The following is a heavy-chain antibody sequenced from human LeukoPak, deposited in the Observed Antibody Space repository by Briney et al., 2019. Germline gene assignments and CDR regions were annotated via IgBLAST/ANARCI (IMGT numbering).Heavy chain of an antibody. CDR1: GYTFTGYY. CDR3: ARVSAHYYYDSSGYDSYFDY. V-gene: IGHV1-2*02. Sequence: GASVKVSCKASGYTFTGYYMHWVRQAPGQGLEWMGWINPNSGGTNYAQKFQGRVTMTRDTSISTAYMELSRLRSDDTAVYYCARVSAHYYYDSSGYDSYFDYWGQGTLVTVSS. J-gene: IGHJ4*02. CDR2: INPNSGGT. D-gene: IGHD3-22*01.